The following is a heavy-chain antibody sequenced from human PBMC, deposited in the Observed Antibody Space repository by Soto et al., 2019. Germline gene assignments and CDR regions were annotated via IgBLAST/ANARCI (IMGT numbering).Heavy chain of an antibody. CDR2: ISYDGSNK. V-gene: IGHV3-30*18. CDR1: GFTFSSYG. J-gene: IGHJ4*02. CDR3: AKAGGEIVATILDY. D-gene: IGHD5-12*01. Sequence: QVQLVESGGGVVQPGRSLRLSCAASGFTFSSYGMHWVRQAPGKGLEWVAVISYDGSNKYYADSVKGRFTISRDNSKNTLYLQMNSLRAEDTAVYYCAKAGGEIVATILDYWGQGTLVTVSS.